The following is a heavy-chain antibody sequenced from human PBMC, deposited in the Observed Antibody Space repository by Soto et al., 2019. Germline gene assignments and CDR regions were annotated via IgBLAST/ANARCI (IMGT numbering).Heavy chain of an antibody. V-gene: IGHV3-23*01. CDR2: ISGSGGST. CDR3: AKSDRYDSTGFYFWFDH. J-gene: IGHJ5*02. D-gene: IGHD3-22*01. CDR1: GFTFSNYA. Sequence: GGSLRLSCAASGFTFSNYAMSWVRQAPGKGLEWVSGISGSGGSTYFADSVKGRFTVSRDSSKNTLYLQMNSLRAEDTAVYYCAKSDRYDSTGFYFWFDHWGQGTLVTVSS.